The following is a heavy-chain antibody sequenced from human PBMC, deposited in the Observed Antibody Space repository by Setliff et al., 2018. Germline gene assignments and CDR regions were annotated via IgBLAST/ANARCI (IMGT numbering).Heavy chain of an antibody. D-gene: IGHD2-15*01. CDR3: ARENGYCSGGACYFMFDY. CDR1: GASLSSGTYY. CDR2: IYYRGDT. J-gene: IGHJ4*02. Sequence: SETLSLTCTVSGASLSSGTYYWGWIRQPPGKGLEWIGRIYYRGDTYYNASLKGRLTISVDTAQNQFSLRLTSVTAADTAVYYCARENGYCSGGACYFMFDYWGQGTLVTVSS. V-gene: IGHV4-39*02.